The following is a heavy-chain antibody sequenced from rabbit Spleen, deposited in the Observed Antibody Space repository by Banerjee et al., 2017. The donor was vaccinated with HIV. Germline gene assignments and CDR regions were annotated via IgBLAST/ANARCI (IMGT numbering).Heavy chain of an antibody. Sequence: QEQLEESGGDLVKPEGSLTLTCTASGFSFSRNYYMCWVRQAPGKGLECIACIYPDSSGSTYYASWAKGRFTISKTSSTTVTLQMTSLTAADTATYFCARDLPDIIGWNFGFWGPGTLVTVS. CDR3: ARDLPDIIGWNFGF. J-gene: IGHJ4*02. V-gene: IGHV1S45*01. CDR2: IYPDSSGST. CDR1: GFSFSRNYY. D-gene: IGHD1-1*01.